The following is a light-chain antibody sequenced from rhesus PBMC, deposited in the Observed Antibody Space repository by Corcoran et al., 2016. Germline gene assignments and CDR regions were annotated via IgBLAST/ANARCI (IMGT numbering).Light chain of an antibody. CDR1: QGISNY. Sequence: DIQMTQSPSSLSASVGDTVTIPCRASQGISNYLAWSQQKPGKAPKPLIYYASNLESGVPSRFSGSGSGTDFTLTISSLQPEDFATYYCQQHNSYPPTFGQGTKVEIK. CDR2: YAS. J-gene: IGKJ1*01. CDR3: QQHNSYPPT. V-gene: IGKV1S14*01.